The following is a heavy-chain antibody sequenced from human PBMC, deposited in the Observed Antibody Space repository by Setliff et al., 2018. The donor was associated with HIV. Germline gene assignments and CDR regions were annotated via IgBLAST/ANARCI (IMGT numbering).Heavy chain of an antibody. CDR3: ARWGSGSYERVFDY. Sequence: SLRLSCVASKFIFSSYSMSWVRQAPGKGLESVANVKQDGTETLYVDSVKGRFAISRDNANNLVYLQMNSLRVEDTAVYFCARWGSGSYERVFDYWGQGMLVTVSS. J-gene: IGHJ4*02. D-gene: IGHD1-26*01. V-gene: IGHV3-7*01. CDR1: KFIFSSYS. CDR2: VKQDGTET.